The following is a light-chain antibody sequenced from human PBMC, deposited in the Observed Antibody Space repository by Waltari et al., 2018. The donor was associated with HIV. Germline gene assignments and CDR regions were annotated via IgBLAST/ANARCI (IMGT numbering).Light chain of an antibody. CDR2: DNN. J-gene: IGLJ2*01. CDR1: SSSIGKNF. V-gene: IGLV1-51*01. CDR3: GTWDSSLNAGV. Sequence: QSVLTQPPSVSASPGQKVTISCSGSSSSIGKNFVSWFQLLPGTAPRPLIYDNNKSPSGTPDGFPGCKSGPSAPLGITALRTGDEADYDCGTWDSSLNAGVFGGGTKVTVL.